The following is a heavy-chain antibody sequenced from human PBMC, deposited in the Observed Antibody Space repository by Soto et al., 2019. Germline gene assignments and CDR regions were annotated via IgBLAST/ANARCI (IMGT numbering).Heavy chain of an antibody. J-gene: IGHJ4*02. CDR1: GGSISVYY. CDR2: IFDSGSP. V-gene: IGHV4-59*01. Sequence: TLSLTCTISGGSISVYYWSWVRQPPGQGLEWIGYIFDSGSPYYNPSFKNRVFMSTDTSKNQISLKLTSATAADTAVYFCARGVGSSPPRYWGRGTLVTVSS. CDR3: ARGVGSSPPRY. D-gene: IGHD1-26*01.